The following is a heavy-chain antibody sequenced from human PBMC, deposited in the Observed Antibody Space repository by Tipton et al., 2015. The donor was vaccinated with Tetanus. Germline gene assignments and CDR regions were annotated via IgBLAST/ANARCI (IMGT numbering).Heavy chain of an antibody. J-gene: IGHJ3*02. CDR1: GGSISSYY. CDR3: AGQTAGDAFDI. Sequence: TLSLTCTVSGGSISSYYWSWIRQPPGKGLEWIGYIYYSGSTNYNPSLKSRVTISVDTSKNQFSLKLSSVTAADTAVYYCAGQTAGDAFDIWGQGTMVTVSS. D-gene: IGHD1-14*01. CDR2: IYYSGST. V-gene: IGHV4-59*01.